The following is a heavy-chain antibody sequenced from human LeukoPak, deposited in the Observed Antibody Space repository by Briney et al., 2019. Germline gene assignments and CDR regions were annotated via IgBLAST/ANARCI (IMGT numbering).Heavy chain of an antibody. D-gene: IGHD2-15*01. CDR3: VGIRPLYCSGGSCYGSEDWFDP. Sequence: GGSLRLSCAASGFTFSIYSMNWVRRAPGKGLEWVSYISSSSSTIYYADSVKGRFTISRDNAKNSLYLQMNSLRAEGTAVYYCVGIRPLYCSGGSCYGSEDWFDPWGQGTLVTISS. CDR1: GFTFSIYS. J-gene: IGHJ5*02. V-gene: IGHV3-48*01. CDR2: ISSSSSTI.